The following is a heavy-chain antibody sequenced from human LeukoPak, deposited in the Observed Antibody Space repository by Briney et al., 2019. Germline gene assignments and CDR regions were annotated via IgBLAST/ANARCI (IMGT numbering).Heavy chain of an antibody. Sequence: GGSLRLSCATSRFTFSSYAMSWVRQAPGKGLEWVSVISGSGGSTYYADSVKGRFTISRDNSKNTLYLQVNSLRPEATAVYYCARDLSDWGQGTKVTVSS. CDR3: ARDLSD. V-gene: IGHV3-23*01. CDR1: RFTFSSYA. CDR2: ISGSGGST. J-gene: IGHJ3*01.